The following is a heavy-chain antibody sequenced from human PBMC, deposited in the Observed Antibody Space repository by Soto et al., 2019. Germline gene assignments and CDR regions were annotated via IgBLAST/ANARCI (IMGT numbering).Heavy chain of an antibody. J-gene: IGHJ6*03. CDR3: AKEVRATPDYYMDV. CDR1: GFTFTSYA. Sequence: GGSLRLSCAASGFTFTSYAMSWVRQAPGKGLECVSAISGSGGTTYYGDSVKGRFTISRDNYKNTLYLQMNSLRADDTAVYYCAKEVRATPDYYMDVWGKGTTVTVSS. CDR2: ISGSGGTT. V-gene: IGHV3-23*01.